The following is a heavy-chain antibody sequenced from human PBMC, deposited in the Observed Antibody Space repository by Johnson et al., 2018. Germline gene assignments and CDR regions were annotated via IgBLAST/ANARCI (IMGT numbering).Heavy chain of an antibody. J-gene: IGHJ3*02. CDR1: GFTFSNAW. CDR2: IKRKTEGGTT. Sequence: EVQLVETGGGLVKPGGSLRLSCAASGFTFSNAWLSWVRQAPGKGLEWVGRIKRKTEGGTTDYAAPVKGRFTNSRDDSKKTLYLQMHSLKTEATAVYYCTTVLTGTNAFDIWGQGTMVTVSS. CDR3: TTVLTGTNAFDI. D-gene: IGHD1-7*01. V-gene: IGHV3-15*01.